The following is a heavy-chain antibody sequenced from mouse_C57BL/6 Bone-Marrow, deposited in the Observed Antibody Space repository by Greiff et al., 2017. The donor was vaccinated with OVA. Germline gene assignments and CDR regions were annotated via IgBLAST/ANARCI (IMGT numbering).Heavy chain of an antibody. CDR2: IDPENGDT. CDR3: TSYGSFDY. Sequence: EVQLQQSGAELVRPGASVKLSCTASGFNIKDDYMHWVKQRPEQGLEWIGWIDPENGDTVSASEFQGKATIPADTSSHTAYLQLRSLASEDATVYYCTSYGSFDYWGQGTTLTVSA. CDR1: GFNIKDDY. J-gene: IGHJ2*01. V-gene: IGHV14-4*01. D-gene: IGHD2-1*01.